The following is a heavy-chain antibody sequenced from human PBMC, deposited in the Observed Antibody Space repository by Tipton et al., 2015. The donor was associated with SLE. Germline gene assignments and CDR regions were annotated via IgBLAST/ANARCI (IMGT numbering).Heavy chain of an antibody. V-gene: IGHV4-31*02. D-gene: IGHD3-3*01. CDR2: INYGGST. Sequence: LRLSCTVSGGSIRSDDYYWTWIRQHPGKGLEWIGHINYGGSTYYKPSLKSRLTISVDTSKNQFSLKLSSVTAADTAVYFCARGTPFMEWERNWFDPWGQGTLVIVST. CDR3: ARGTPFMEWERNWFDP. CDR1: GGSIRSDDYY. J-gene: IGHJ5*02.